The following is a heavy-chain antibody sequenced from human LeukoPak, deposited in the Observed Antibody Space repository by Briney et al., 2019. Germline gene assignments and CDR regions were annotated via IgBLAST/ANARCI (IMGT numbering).Heavy chain of an antibody. CDR3: TRDRPYDSSGYAIDY. Sequence: GRSLRLSCTASGFTFGLYAMSWVRQAPGKGLEWVGFIRSKAYGGTTEYAASVKGRFTISRDDSKSIAYLQMNSLKTEDTAVYYCTRDRPYDSSGYAIDYWGQGTLVTVSS. V-gene: IGHV3-49*04. CDR1: GFTFGLYA. J-gene: IGHJ4*02. CDR2: IRSKAYGGTT. D-gene: IGHD3-22*01.